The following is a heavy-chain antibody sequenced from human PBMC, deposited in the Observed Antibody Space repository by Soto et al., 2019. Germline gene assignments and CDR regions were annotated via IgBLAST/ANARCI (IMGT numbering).Heavy chain of an antibody. CDR2: IKHDGSEK. J-gene: IGHJ4*02. Sequence: EVQVVESGGGLVQPGGSMRLSCAASGFTFGTYYMNWVRQAPGTGLEWVASIKHDGSEKNYLDSVKGRFTISRDNAESSLYLQMNSLRAGDTAVYYCARDRGYCSGATCYAVLDYWGQGALVTVSS. CDR1: GFTFGTYY. D-gene: IGHD2-15*01. CDR3: ARDRGYCSGATCYAVLDY. V-gene: IGHV3-7*01.